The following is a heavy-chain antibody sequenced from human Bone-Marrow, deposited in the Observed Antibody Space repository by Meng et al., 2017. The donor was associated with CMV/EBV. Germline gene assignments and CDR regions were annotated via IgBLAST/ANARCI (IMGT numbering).Heavy chain of an antibody. Sequence: GESLKISCAASGFTFSSYWMSWVRQAPGKGLEWVANIKQDGSEKYYVDSVKGRFTISRDNAKNSLYLQMNSLRAEDTAVYYCAREGHTSFRFKYYYYYGMDVWGQGTTVTIYS. V-gene: IGHV3-7*01. CDR1: GFTFSSYW. D-gene: IGHD2-2*01. CDR2: IKQDGSEK. CDR3: AREGHTSFRFKYYYYYGMDV. J-gene: IGHJ6*02.